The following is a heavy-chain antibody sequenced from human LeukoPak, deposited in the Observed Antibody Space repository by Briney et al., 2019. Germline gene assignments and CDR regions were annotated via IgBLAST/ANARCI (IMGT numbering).Heavy chain of an antibody. CDR1: GYSFTSYY. CDR3: ATPSGTTSYHYYGMDV. J-gene: IGHJ6*02. CDR2: INPSGGST. V-gene: IGHV1-46*01. Sequence: ASVKVSCKASGYSFTSYYMHWVRQAPGQGLEWMGIINPSGGSTSYAQKFQCRVTMTRDTSTSTVYMELSSLRSEDTAVYYCATPSGTTSYHYYGMDVWGQGTTVTVSS. D-gene: IGHD1-7*01.